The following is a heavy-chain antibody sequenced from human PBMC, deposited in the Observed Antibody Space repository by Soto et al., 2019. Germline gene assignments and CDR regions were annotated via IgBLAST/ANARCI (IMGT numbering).Heavy chain of an antibody. D-gene: IGHD3-10*01. V-gene: IGHV4-31*03. CDR1: GGSISSGGYY. Sequence: PSETLSLTCTVSGGSISSGGYYWSWIRQHPGKGLEWIGYIYYSGSTYYNPSLKSRVTISVDTSKNQFSLKPSSVTAADTAVYYCARVDYYGSGSYHWFDPWGQGTLVTVSS. CDR3: ARVDYYGSGSYHWFDP. J-gene: IGHJ5*02. CDR2: IYYSGST.